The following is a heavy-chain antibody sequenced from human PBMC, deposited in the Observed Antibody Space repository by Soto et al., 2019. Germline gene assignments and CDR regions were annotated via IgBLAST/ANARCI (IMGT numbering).Heavy chain of an antibody. V-gene: IGHV3-7*01. Sequence: GGSLRLSCVASGFTFSSYWMSWVRQAPGKGLEWVANIKQDGSEKYYVDSVKGRFTISRDNAKNSLYLQMNSLRAEDSAVYYCARKYCSSTSCYEYFQHWGQGTLVTVSS. D-gene: IGHD2-2*01. J-gene: IGHJ1*01. CDR2: IKQDGSEK. CDR1: GFTFSSYW. CDR3: ARKYCSSTSCYEYFQH.